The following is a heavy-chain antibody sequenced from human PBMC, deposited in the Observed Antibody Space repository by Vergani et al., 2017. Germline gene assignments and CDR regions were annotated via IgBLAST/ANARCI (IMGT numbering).Heavy chain of an antibody. D-gene: IGHD6-25*01. J-gene: IGHJ6*03. V-gene: IGHV4-59*06. Sequence: VQLLESGGGLVQPGGSLRLSCAASGFTFSSYALSWVRQAPGKGLEWIGYIFYSGTTYDNPSLWSRLTISVDTYQNQFSLKLRSVTAADTAVYYCARVDTQVPATSHFYYMDVWGKGTTVVVSS. CDR1: GFTFSSYA. CDR3: ARVDTQVPATSHFYYMDV. CDR2: IFYSGTT.